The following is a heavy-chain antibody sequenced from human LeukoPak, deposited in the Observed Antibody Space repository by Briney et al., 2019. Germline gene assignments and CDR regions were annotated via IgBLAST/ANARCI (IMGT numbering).Heavy chain of an antibody. J-gene: IGHJ3*02. CDR3: ASVPRDNGGNDAFDI. CDR2: IIPIFGTA. CDR1: GGTFSSYA. D-gene: IGHD4-23*01. Sequence: SVKVSCKASGGTFSSYAISWVRQAPGQGLEWMGGIIPIFGTANYAQKFQGRVTITADESTSTAYMELSSLRSEDTAVYYCASVPRDNGGNDAFDIWGQGTMVTVSS. V-gene: IGHV1-69*13.